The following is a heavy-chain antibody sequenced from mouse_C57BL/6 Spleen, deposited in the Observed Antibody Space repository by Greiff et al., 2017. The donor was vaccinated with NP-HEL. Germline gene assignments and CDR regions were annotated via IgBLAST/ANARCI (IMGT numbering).Heavy chain of an antibody. D-gene: IGHD2-2*01. J-gene: IGHJ3*01. CDR2: IDPSDSYT. CDR1: GYTFTSYW. V-gene: IGHV1-69*01. CDR3: ARLGYDGAWFAY. Sequence: QVHVKQPGAELVMPGASVKLSCKASGYTFTSYWMHWVKQRPGQGLEWIGEIDPSDSYTNYNQKFKGKSTLTVDKSSSTAYMQLSSLTSEDSAVYYCARLGYDGAWFAYWGQGTLVTVSA.